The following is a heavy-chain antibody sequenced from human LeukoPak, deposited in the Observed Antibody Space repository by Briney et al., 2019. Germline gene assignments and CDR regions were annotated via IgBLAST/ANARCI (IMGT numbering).Heavy chain of an antibody. CDR1: GYTFTSYG. J-gene: IGHJ4*02. Sequence: ASVKVSCKASGYTFTSYGISWVRQAPGQGLEWMGWINPNSGGTNYAQKFQGRVTMTRDTSISTAYMELSRLRSDDTAVYYCARGPAYYYDSSHYYFDYWGQGTLVTVSS. D-gene: IGHD3-22*01. V-gene: IGHV1-2*02. CDR2: INPNSGGT. CDR3: ARGPAYYYDSSHYYFDY.